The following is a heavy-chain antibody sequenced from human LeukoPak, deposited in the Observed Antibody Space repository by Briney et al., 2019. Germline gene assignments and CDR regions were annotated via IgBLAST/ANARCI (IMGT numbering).Heavy chain of an antibody. V-gene: IGHV1-69*05. Sequence: ASVKVSCKASGGTFSSYAISWVRQAPGQGLEWMGRIIPIFGTANYAQKFQGRVTITTDESTSTAYMELSSLRSEDTAVYYCARAAAAAAGKGDFDYWGQGTLVTASS. CDR1: GGTFSSYA. CDR2: IIPIFGTA. CDR3: ARAAAAAAGKGDFDY. J-gene: IGHJ4*02. D-gene: IGHD6-13*01.